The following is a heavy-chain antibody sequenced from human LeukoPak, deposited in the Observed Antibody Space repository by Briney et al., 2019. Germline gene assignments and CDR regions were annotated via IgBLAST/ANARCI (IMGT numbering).Heavy chain of an antibody. Sequence: SETLSLTCAVFGGSFSGYYWSWIREPPGKGLEWIGVINHSGSTNYNPSLKSRVTISVDTSKNQFSLKLSSVTAADTAVYYCARGRSGYSYGPRFDYWGQGTLVTVPS. V-gene: IGHV4-34*01. D-gene: IGHD5-18*01. CDR1: GGSFSGYY. J-gene: IGHJ4*02. CDR2: INHSGST. CDR3: ARGRSGYSYGPRFDY.